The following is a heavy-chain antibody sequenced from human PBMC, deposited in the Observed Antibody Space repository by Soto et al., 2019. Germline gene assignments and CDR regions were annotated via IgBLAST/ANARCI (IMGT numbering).Heavy chain of an antibody. J-gene: IGHJ4*02. CDR2: IKQDGSEK. CDR3: AREKRANGYFDY. Sequence: EVQLVESGGGLVQTGGSLRLSCAASGFTFSSYWMSWVRQAPGKGLEWVANIKQDGSEKYYVDSVNGRFTISRDNAKNSLYLQVNSLRVEDTAVYYCAREKRANGYFDYWDQGTLVTVSS. D-gene: IGHD6-25*01. CDR1: GFTFSSYW. V-gene: IGHV3-7*01.